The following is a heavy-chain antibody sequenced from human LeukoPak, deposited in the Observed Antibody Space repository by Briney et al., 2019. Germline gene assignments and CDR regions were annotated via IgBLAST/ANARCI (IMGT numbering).Heavy chain of an antibody. CDR3: ARQLGAYSYPFDI. CDR1: GVSISSYY. Sequence: SETLSLTCTVSGVSISSYYWSWIRQPPGKGLEWIGSIFYSGSTLYNPSLTSRITISVDTSKNQFSLRLNSVTAADTAVYYCARQLGAYSYPFDIWGQGTKVTVSS. CDR2: IFYSGST. J-gene: IGHJ3*02. V-gene: IGHV4-59*05. D-gene: IGHD3-16*01.